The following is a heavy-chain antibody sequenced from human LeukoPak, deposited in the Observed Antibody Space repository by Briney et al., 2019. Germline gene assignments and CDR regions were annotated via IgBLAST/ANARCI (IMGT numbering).Heavy chain of an antibody. CDR3: ARDRDYVTPYWYFDL. D-gene: IGHD4-17*01. CDR2: IYTSGST. V-gene: IGHV4-4*07. CDR1: GGSLSSYY. J-gene: IGHJ2*01. Sequence: SETLSLTCTVSGGSLSSYYWSWIRQPAGKGLEWIGRIYTSGSTNYNPSLKSRVTMSVDTSKNQFSLKLSSVTAADTAVYYCARDRDYVTPYWYFDLWGRGTLVTVSS.